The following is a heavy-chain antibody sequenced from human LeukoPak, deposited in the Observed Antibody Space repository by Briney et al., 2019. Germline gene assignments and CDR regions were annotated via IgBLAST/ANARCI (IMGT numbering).Heavy chain of an antibody. J-gene: IGHJ4*02. CDR3: ARGYFWSGYCDY. V-gene: IGHV3-7*01. CDR2: IKQDGSEK. D-gene: IGHD3-3*01. CDR1: GFTVSDNY. Sequence: PGGSLRLSCAASGFTVSDNYISWVRQAPGKGLEWVANIKQDGSEKYYVDSVKGRFTISRDNAKNSLYLQMNSLRAEDTAVYYCARGYFWSGYCDYWGQGTLVTVSS.